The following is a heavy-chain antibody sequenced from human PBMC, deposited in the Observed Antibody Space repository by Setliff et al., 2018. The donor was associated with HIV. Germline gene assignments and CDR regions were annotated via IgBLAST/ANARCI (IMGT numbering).Heavy chain of an antibody. CDR3: ARDWNGSGRAMDV. CDR1: GLTFSNAW. J-gene: IGHJ6*03. Sequence: GGSLRLSCATSGLTFSNAWMNWVRQAPGKGLEWVAFMWLDDNNKYYADSVKGRFTISRDNAENSVHLQMNSLRAGDTAVYYCARDWNGSGRAMDVWGKGTTVTVSS. CDR2: MWLDDNNK. V-gene: IGHV3-33*01. D-gene: IGHD3-10*01.